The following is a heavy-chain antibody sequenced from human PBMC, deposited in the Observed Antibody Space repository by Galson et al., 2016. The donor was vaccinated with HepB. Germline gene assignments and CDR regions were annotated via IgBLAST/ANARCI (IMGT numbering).Heavy chain of an antibody. CDR2: IKQDGTQK. V-gene: IGHV3-7*03. D-gene: IGHD6-19*01. CDR1: GFTFSNYW. J-gene: IGHJ5*02. CDR3: ARGGATPGQWLDNWFDP. Sequence: SLRLSCAASGFTFSNYWMSWVRQAPGEGLEWLVNIKQDGTQKDYVASVKGRFTISRDNAKNSLFLQMNSLRAEDTAFYYCARGGATPGQWLDNWFDPWGQGTLVSVSS.